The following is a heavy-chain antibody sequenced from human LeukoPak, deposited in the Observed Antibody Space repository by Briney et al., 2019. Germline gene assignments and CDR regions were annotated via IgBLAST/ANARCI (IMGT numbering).Heavy chain of an antibody. CDR2: IFPGDSDT. CDR1: GYIFTSYW. D-gene: IGHD3-10*01. Sequence: GESLKISCKSSGYIFTSYWIGWVRQMPGKGLECMGIIFPGDSDTRYSPSFQGQVTISVDKSISTTYLQWSSLKASDTAMYYCASSAYFGSGSYLFDYWGQGTLVTVSS. CDR3: ASSAYFGSGSYLFDY. V-gene: IGHV5-51*01. J-gene: IGHJ4*02.